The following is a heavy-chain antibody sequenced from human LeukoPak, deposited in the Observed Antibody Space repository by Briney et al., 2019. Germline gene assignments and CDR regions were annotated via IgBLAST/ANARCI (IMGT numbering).Heavy chain of an antibody. J-gene: IGHJ3*01. CDR2: IYYSRNT. CDR1: RGSISGHY. Sequence: SETLSLTCTVSRGSISGHYWSWIRQSPGKGLEWIGNIYYSRNTNYNPSLKSRVTISIDTSRIHFSLHLSSVTAADTAVYYCARTRYSGSHNSAFDLWGQGTVVTVSS. D-gene: IGHD1-26*01. V-gene: IGHV4-59*08. CDR3: ARTRYSGSHNSAFDL.